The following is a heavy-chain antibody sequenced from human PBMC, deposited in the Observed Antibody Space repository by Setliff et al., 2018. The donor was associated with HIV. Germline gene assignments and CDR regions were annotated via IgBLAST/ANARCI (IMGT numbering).Heavy chain of an antibody. Sequence: SETLSLTCSVSGGAISGSVFYWSWIRQPPGKALEWVVYIYYSGSVYYNPSIKSRLTISVDTSKNQFSVKLNSVTAADTAVYYCARSKISGSIHETYGFDVWGQGTTVTVSS. V-gene: IGHV4-31*03. D-gene: IGHD1-26*01. CDR1: GGAISGSVFY. CDR2: IYYSGSV. CDR3: ARSKISGSIHETYGFDV. J-gene: IGHJ6*02.